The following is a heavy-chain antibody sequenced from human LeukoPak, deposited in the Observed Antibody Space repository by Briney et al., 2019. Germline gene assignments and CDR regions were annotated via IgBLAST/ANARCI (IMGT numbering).Heavy chain of an antibody. CDR2: ISWNSGSI. CDR1: GFTFSSYW. V-gene: IGHV3-9*01. D-gene: IGHD3-10*01. Sequence: PGGSLRLSCAASGFTFSSYWMSWVRQAPGKGLEWVSGISWNSGSIGYADSVKGRFTISRDNAKNSLYLQMNSLRAEDTALYYCAKVKRFGELLPTTTFDYWGQGTLVTVSS. J-gene: IGHJ4*02. CDR3: AKVKRFGELLPTTTFDY.